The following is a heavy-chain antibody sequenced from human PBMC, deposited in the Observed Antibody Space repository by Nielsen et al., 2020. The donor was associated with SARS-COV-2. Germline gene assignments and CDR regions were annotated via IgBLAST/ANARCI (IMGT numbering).Heavy chain of an antibody. V-gene: IGHV3-23*01. CDR1: GFTFNNHA. J-gene: IGHJ2*01. CDR3: AKDKWNTVTNYWYFDL. Sequence: GGSLRLSCEASGFTFNNHAMSWVRQAPGKGLEWVSGISGSGGSTYYADSVKGRLTISRDTSENTLYLQMNSLRADDTAVYYCAKDKWNTVTNYWYFDLWGRGTLVTVSS. CDR2: ISGSGGST. D-gene: IGHD4-17*01.